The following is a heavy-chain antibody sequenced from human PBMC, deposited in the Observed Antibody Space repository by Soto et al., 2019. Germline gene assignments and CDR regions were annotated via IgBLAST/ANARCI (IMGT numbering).Heavy chain of an antibody. Sequence: EVQLVESGGGLVQPGRSLRLSCAASGFTFDDYAMHWVRQVPGKGPEGVSGISWNSGSRGYAESVRGRFTISRDNAKNSLYLQMNSLRAEDTALYYCATSKGDLEILKTTVTTFWGPFHIWGQGKMVTVSS. D-gene: IGHD4-17*01. CDR1: GFTFDDYA. V-gene: IGHV3-9*01. CDR2: ISWNSGSR. J-gene: IGHJ3*02. CDR3: ATSKGDLEILKTTVTTFWGPFHI.